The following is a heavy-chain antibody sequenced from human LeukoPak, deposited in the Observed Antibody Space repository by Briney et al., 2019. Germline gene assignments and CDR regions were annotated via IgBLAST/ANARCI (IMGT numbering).Heavy chain of an antibody. CDR1: GGSIGSSSYY. V-gene: IGHV4-39*01. D-gene: IGHD6-13*01. Sequence: SETLSLTCTVSGGSIGSSSYYWGWIRQPPGKGLEWIGSIYYGGSTYYNPSLKSRVTISVDTSKNQFSLRLSSVTAADTAVYYCATPGVDGYSSSMEDAFDIWGQGTMVTVSS. CDR3: ATPGVDGYSSSMEDAFDI. J-gene: IGHJ3*02. CDR2: IYYGGST.